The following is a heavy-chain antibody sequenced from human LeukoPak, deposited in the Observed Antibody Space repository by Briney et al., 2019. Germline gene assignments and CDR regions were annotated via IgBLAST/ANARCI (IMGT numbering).Heavy chain of an antibody. V-gene: IGHV4-61*02. CDR2: IYTSGST. CDR1: GGSISSGSYY. CDR3: ARWSLGVMDV. J-gene: IGHJ6*03. Sequence: SETLSLTCTVSGGSISSGSYYWSWIRQPAGKGLEWIGRIYTSGSTNYNPSLKSRVTISVDTSKNQFSLKLSSVTAADTAVYYCARWSLGVMDVWGKGTTVTVSS.